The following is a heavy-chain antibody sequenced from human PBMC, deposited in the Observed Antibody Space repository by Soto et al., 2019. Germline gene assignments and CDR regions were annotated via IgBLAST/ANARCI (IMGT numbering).Heavy chain of an antibody. CDR3: ARGGHVVVVTAALDY. Sequence: QVQLMQSGAEVKKPGASVKVSCKASGDTFTDYYIHWVRQAPGQGLEWMGTVNPSGGHTTYAQHFLGRVTMTRDTSTRTLSMELTSLTSDDTAVYYCARGGHVVVVTAALDYWGQGTLVTVSS. D-gene: IGHD2-21*02. J-gene: IGHJ4*02. CDR2: VNPSGGHT. V-gene: IGHV1-46*01. CDR1: GDTFTDYY.